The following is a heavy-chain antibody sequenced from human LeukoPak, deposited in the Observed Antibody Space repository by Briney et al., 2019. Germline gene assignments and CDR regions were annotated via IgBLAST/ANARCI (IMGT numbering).Heavy chain of an antibody. CDR3: AKEGVDSYYFDY. V-gene: IGHV3-30*02. Sequence: PGGSLRLSCAASGFTFSSYGMHWVRQAPGKGLEWVAFIRYDGSNKYYADSVKGRFTISRDNSKNTLYLQMNSLRAEDTAVYYCAKEGVDSYYFDYWGQGTLVTVSS. CDR1: GFTFSSYG. D-gene: IGHD5-18*01. CDR2: IRYDGSNK. J-gene: IGHJ4*02.